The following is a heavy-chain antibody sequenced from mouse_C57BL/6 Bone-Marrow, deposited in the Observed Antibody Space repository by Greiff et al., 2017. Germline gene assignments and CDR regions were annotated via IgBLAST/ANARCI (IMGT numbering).Heavy chain of an antibody. CDR3: ARYNYGSSYGGGFAY. V-gene: IGHV7-3*01. CDR1: GFTFTDYY. J-gene: IGHJ3*01. Sequence: EVKLMESGGGLVQPGGSLSLSCAASGFTFTDYYMSWVRQPPGKALEWLGFIRNKANGYTTEYSASVKGRFTISRDNSQSILYLQMNALRAEDSATYYCARYNYGSSYGGGFAYWGQGTLVTVSA. D-gene: IGHD1-1*01. CDR2: IRNKANGYTT.